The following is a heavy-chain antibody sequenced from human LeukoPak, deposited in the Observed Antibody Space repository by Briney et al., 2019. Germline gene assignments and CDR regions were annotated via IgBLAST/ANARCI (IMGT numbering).Heavy chain of an antibody. Sequence: SETLSLTCTVSGGSISSYYWSWIRQPPGKGLEWIGYIYYSGSTNYNPSLKSRVTISVDTSKNQFSLKLSSVTAADTAVYYCAKDRGITMIVVDFDYWGQGTLVTVSS. V-gene: IGHV4-59*01. D-gene: IGHD3-22*01. J-gene: IGHJ4*02. CDR2: IYYSGST. CDR3: AKDRGITMIVVDFDY. CDR1: GGSISSYY.